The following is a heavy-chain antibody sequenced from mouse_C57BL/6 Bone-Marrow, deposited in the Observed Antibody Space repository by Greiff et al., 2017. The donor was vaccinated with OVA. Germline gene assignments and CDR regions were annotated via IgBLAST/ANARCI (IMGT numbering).Heavy chain of an antibody. D-gene: IGHD2-2*01. Sequence: QVQLQQSGAELARPGASVKLSCKASGYTFTSYGISWVKQRTGQGLEWIGENYPRSGNTYYNEKFKGKATLTADKSSSKAYMELRSLTSEDSAVYFCARGAIYYGYDGGFAYWGQGTLVTVSA. CDR3: ARGAIYYGYDGGFAY. J-gene: IGHJ3*01. CDR1: GYTFTSYG. V-gene: IGHV1-81*01. CDR2: NYPRSGNT.